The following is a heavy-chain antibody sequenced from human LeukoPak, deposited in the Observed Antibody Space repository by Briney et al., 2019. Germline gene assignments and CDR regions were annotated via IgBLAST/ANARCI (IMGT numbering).Heavy chain of an antibody. CDR3: ARDDSPAIHDYTHGGGDYYYYGMDV. D-gene: IGHD4-11*01. V-gene: IGHV3-23*01. CDR1: GFSFNSVA. CDR2: VSSSGANT. J-gene: IGHJ6*02. Sequence: QSGGSLRLSCAASGFSFNSVAMTWVRQAPGKGLEWVSLVSSSGANTYYADSVKGRFTISRDNSKNTLYLQMNSLRAEDTAVYYCARDDSPAIHDYTHGGGDYYYYGMDVWGQGTTVTVSS.